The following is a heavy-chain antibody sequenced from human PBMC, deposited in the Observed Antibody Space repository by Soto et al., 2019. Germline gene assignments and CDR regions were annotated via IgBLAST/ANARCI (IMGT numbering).Heavy chain of an antibody. D-gene: IGHD6-13*01. V-gene: IGHV4-34*01. J-gene: IGHJ4*02. CDR3: ARAGYSSSWYRVYFDY. CDR2: INHSGSS. Sequence: WAWIRQPPGKGLEWIGEINHSGSSNYNPTLKSRVTISVDTSKNQFSLKLSSVTAADTAVYYCARAGYSSSWYRVYFDYWGQGTLVTVSS.